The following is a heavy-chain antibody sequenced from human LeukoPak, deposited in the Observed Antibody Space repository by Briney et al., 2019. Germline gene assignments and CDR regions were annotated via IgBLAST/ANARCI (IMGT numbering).Heavy chain of an antibody. V-gene: IGHV3-7*01. CDR2: IKQDGSEK. J-gene: IGHJ6*04. CDR3: AELGITMIGGV. D-gene: IGHD3-10*02. Sequence: GGSLRLSCAASGFTFSSYWMSWVRQAPGKGLKWVANIKQDGSEKYYVDSMKGRFTISRDNAKNSLYLYMKSLRAEDTAVYYCAELGITMIGGVWGKGTTVTISS. CDR1: GFTFSSYW.